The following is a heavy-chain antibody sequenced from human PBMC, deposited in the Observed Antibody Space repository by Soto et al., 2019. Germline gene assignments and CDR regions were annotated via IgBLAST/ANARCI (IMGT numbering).Heavy chain of an antibody. D-gene: IGHD6-19*01. Sequence: PSETLSLTCTVSGGSISSGGYYWSWIRQHPGKGLEWIGYIYYSGSTYYNPSLKSRVTISVDTSKNQFSLKLSSVTAADTAVYYCARDPEGSGWYGNWFDPWGQGTLVTVSS. CDR2: IYYSGST. CDR3: ARDPEGSGWYGNWFDP. CDR1: GGSISSGGYY. J-gene: IGHJ5*02. V-gene: IGHV4-31*03.